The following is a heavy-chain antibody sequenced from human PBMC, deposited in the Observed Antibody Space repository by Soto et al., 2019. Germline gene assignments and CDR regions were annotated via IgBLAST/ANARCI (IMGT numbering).Heavy chain of an antibody. CDR2: IYTSGST. CDR1: GGSISSYY. Sequence: QVQLQESGPGLVKPSETLSLTCTVSGGSISSYYWSWIRQPAGKGLEWIGRIYTSGSTNYNPSLKSRVTMSVDTSKSQFSLKLISVTAADTAVYYCAREGYSSGSEGRYYYYYGMDVGGQVTTVTVAS. D-gene: IGHD6-19*01. J-gene: IGHJ6*02. V-gene: IGHV4-4*07. CDR3: AREGYSSGSEGRYYYYYGMDV.